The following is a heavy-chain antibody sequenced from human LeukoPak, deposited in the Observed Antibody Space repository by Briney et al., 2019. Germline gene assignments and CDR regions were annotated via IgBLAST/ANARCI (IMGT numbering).Heavy chain of an antibody. CDR3: ARVPLGSNHLDY. CDR1: GYTFTSYD. J-gene: IGHJ4*02. V-gene: IGHV1-8*03. D-gene: IGHD2-15*01. Sequence: ASVKVSCKASGYTFTSYDINWVRQATGQGLEWMGWMNPNSGNTGYAQKFQGRVTTTRNTSISTAYMELSSLRSEDTAVYYCARVPLGSNHLDYWGQGTLVTVSS. CDR2: MNPNSGNT.